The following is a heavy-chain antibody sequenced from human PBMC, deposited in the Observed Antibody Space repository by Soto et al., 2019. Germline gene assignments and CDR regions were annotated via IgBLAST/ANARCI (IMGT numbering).Heavy chain of an antibody. CDR3: ARQYSNGFDY. D-gene: IGHD6-19*01. CDR2: IYYSGST. CDR1: GASFSGYY. Sequence: SETLSLTCTVSGASFSGYYWNWIRQPPGKGLEWIGYIYYSGSTNYNPSLKSRVSISVDSSKNQFSLKLISVTAADTAVYYCARQYSNGFDYWGQGTLVTVSS. V-gene: IGHV4-59*01. J-gene: IGHJ4*02.